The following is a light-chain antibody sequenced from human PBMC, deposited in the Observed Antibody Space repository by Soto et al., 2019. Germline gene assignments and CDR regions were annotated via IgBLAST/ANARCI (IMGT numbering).Light chain of an antibody. CDR2: DAS. CDR1: QDISNY. V-gene: IGKV1-33*01. Sequence: DIQMTQSPSSLSASVGDRVTITCQASQDISNYLNWYQQKPGKAPKLLIYDASNLETGVPSRFSGSGSGTDFTFTIXXXXXXXIATYYCQQYXNXXYTFGQ. J-gene: IGKJ2*01. CDR3: QQYXNXXYT.